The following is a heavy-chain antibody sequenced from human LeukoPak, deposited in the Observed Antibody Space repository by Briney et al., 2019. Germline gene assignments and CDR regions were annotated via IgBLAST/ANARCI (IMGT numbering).Heavy chain of an antibody. CDR2: ISGSGGST. Sequence: GGTLRLSCAASGFTFSSYGMSWVRQAPGKGLEWVSAISGSGGSTYYADSVKGRFTISRDNSKNTLYMQMNSLRAEDTAVYYCAKVGSGRTIDAFDIWGQGTMVTVSS. J-gene: IGHJ3*02. CDR1: GFTFSSYG. V-gene: IGHV3-23*01. D-gene: IGHD6-19*01. CDR3: AKVGSGRTIDAFDI.